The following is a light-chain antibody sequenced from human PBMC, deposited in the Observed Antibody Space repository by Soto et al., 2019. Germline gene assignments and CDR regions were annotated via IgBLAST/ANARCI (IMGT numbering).Light chain of an antibody. Sequence: QAVVTQPPSVSGAPGQRVTISCTGSSSNIGAGYDVHWYQQLPGTAPKLLIYGNSNRPSGVPDRFSGSKSGTSASLAITGLRDEDEADYYCQSYDSSLSGWVFGGGTKVTVL. CDR3: QSYDSSLSGWV. CDR1: SSNIGAGYD. J-gene: IGLJ3*02. V-gene: IGLV1-40*01. CDR2: GNS.